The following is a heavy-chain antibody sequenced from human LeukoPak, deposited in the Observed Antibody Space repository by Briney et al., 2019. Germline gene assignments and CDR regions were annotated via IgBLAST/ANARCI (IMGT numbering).Heavy chain of an antibody. J-gene: IGHJ5*02. Sequence: SETLSLTCAVYGGSFSGYYWSWIRQPPGKGLEWIGSIYYSGSTYYNPSLKSRVTVSVDTSKNQFSLKLSSVTAADTAVYYCASTSSSWYLGWFDPWGQGTLVTVSS. CDR3: ASTSSSWYLGWFDP. D-gene: IGHD6-13*01. CDR1: GGSFSGYY. V-gene: IGHV4-34*01. CDR2: IYYSGST.